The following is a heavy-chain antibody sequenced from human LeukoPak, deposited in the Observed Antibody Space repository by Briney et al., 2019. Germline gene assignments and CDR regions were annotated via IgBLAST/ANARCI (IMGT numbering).Heavy chain of an antibody. CDR2: MNPNSGNT. Sequence: ASVKVSCKASGYTFTSYDINWVRQATGQGLEWMGWMNPNSGNTGYAQKFQGRVTMTRNTSISTAYMELSSLRSEDTAVYYCARVVVVVTGGWFDPWGQGTLVTVSS. CDR1: GYTFTSYD. J-gene: IGHJ5*02. V-gene: IGHV1-8*01. CDR3: ARVVVVVTGGWFDP. D-gene: IGHD2-15*01.